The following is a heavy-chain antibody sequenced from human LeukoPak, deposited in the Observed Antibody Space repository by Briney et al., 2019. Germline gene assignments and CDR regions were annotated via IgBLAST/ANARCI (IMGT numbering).Heavy chain of an antibody. Sequence: PGRSLRLSCAASGFTFSSYAMHWVRQAPGKGLEWVAVISYDGSIKYYADSVKGRFTTSRDNSKNMLYLQMNSLSAEDTAVYYCARGPGYSSGWYVLSVDYWGQGTLVTVS. CDR1: GFTFSSYA. CDR3: ARGPGYSSGWYVLSVDY. CDR2: ISYDGSIK. D-gene: IGHD6-19*01. J-gene: IGHJ4*02. V-gene: IGHV3-30-3*01.